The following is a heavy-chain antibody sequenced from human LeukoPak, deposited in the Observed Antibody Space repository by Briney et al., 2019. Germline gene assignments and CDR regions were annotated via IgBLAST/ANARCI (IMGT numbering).Heavy chain of an antibody. J-gene: IGHJ4*01. V-gene: IGHV3-30*03. Sequence: GGSLRLSCAASGFPFTNHGMHWVRQAPGKGLEWVALISYDGSNKYYADSVKGRFTISRDNSKKTLYLQMNSLRPEDTAVYYCAGGTYHGDYWGHGTQVTVSS. D-gene: IGHD1-26*01. CDR2: ISYDGSNK. CDR1: GFPFTNHG. CDR3: AGGTYHGDY.